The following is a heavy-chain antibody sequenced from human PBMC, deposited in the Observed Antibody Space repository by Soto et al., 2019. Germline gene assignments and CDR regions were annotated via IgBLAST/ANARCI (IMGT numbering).Heavy chain of an antibody. Sequence: GGTLKLSCAASGFSFGSYALSWARQAPGKGLEWVSTISGSDGKTFYADSVKGRFSISRDTSQNTLYLQMNSLTADDTAIYYCRPSSSLDFSGQGTLLTVS. CDR3: RPSSSLDF. CDR2: ISGSDGKT. D-gene: IGHD1-26*01. V-gene: IGHV3-23*01. CDR1: GFSFGSYA. J-gene: IGHJ4*02.